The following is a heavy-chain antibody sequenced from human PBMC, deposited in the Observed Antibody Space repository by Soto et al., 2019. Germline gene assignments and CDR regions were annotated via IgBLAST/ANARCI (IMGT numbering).Heavy chain of an antibody. CDR2: IKQDGSEK. J-gene: IGHJ4*02. CDR1: GFTFSSYW. CDR3: ARVIWGSGSYRPNDY. Sequence: GGSLRLSCAASGFTFSSYWMSWVRQAPGKGLEWVANIKQDGSEKYYVDSVKGRFTISRDNAKNSLYLQMNSLRAEDTAVYYCARVIWGSGSYRPNDYWGQGTLVTVSS. V-gene: IGHV3-7*01. D-gene: IGHD3-10*01.